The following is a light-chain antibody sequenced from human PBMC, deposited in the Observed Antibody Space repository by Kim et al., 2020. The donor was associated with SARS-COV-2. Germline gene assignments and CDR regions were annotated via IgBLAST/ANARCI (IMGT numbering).Light chain of an antibody. V-gene: IGLV1-47*01. CDR2: RNK. Sequence: RGTIACSGSSSNSGSNYVYWYQQHPGTAPKLLIYRNKQRPSGVPDRLSGSKSGTSASLAISGLRSEDEADYYCAAWDDSLSGRWVFGGGTKLTVL. CDR1: SSNSGSNY. J-gene: IGLJ3*02. CDR3: AAWDDSLSGRWV.